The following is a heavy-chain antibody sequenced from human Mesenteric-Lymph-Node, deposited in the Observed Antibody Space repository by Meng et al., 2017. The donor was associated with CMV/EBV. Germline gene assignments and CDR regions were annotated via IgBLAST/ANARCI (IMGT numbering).Heavy chain of an antibody. Sequence: GGSLRLSCAASGFTFSSYSMNWVRQAPGKGLEWVSSISGSSSYIYYADSVKGRFTISRDNAKNSLYLQMNSLRAEDTAVYYCARDGLAAAGTADYYYYYVMDVWGQGTTVTVSS. CDR3: ARDGLAAAGTADYYYYYVMDV. J-gene: IGHJ6*02. CDR2: ISGSSSYI. CDR1: GFTFSSYS. D-gene: IGHD6-13*01. V-gene: IGHV3-21*01.